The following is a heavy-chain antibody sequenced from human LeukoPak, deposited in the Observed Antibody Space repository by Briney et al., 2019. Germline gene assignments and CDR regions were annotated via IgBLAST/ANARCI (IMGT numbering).Heavy chain of an antibody. J-gene: IGHJ5*02. Sequence: SETLSLTCAVYGGSFSGYYWSWIRQPPGKGLEWIGYIYYSGSTNYNPSLKSRVTISVDTSKNQFSLKLSSVTAADTAVYYCARGETYYYDSSVNWFDPWGQGTLVTVSS. V-gene: IGHV4-59*01. CDR2: IYYSGST. D-gene: IGHD3-22*01. CDR3: ARGETYYYDSSVNWFDP. CDR1: GGSFSGYY.